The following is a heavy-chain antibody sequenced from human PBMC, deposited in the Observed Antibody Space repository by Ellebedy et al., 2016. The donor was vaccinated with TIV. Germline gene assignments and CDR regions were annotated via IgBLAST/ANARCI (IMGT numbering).Heavy chain of an antibody. D-gene: IGHD3-10*01. J-gene: IGHJ4*02. Sequence: SETLSLTCTVSGGSISTYYWTWIRQPPGKGLEWIGNIYYSGTTNYNPSLKSRVTMSVDTSKSQFSLKLSSVTAADTAVYYCARADYYASGGFDYWGRGTLVTVSS. CDR1: GGSISTYY. V-gene: IGHV4-59*01. CDR2: IYYSGTT. CDR3: ARADYYASGGFDY.